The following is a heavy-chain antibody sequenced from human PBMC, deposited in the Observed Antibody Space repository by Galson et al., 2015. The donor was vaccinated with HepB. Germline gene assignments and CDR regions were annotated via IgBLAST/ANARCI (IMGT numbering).Heavy chain of an antibody. CDR2: ISYDGKTS. D-gene: IGHD6-6*01. J-gene: IGHJ4*02. CDR3: AKGDVAYTSSSGGFDI. Sequence: SLRLSCAASGVTFGRYGMHWVRQAPGKGLEWVAIISYDGKTSKYPDSVKGRFTISRDNPKNTHYLQMNSLRNEDSAVYFCAKGDVAYTSSSGGFDIWGQGTRVTVSS. CDR1: GVTFGRYG. V-gene: IGHV3-30*18.